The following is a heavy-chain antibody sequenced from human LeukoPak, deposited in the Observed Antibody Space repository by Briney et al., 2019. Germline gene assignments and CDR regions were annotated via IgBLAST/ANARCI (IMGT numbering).Heavy chain of an antibody. J-gene: IGHJ4*02. CDR2: IYYSGST. CDR1: GGSISSYY. Sequence: PSETLSLTCTVSGGSISSYYWSWIRQPPGKGLEWIGYIYYSGSTNHNPSLKSRVTISVDTSKNQFSLKLSSVTAADTAVYYCAREGGSYYGSGSYIGYWGQGTLVTVSS. V-gene: IGHV4-59*01. D-gene: IGHD3-10*01. CDR3: AREGGSYYGSGSYIGY.